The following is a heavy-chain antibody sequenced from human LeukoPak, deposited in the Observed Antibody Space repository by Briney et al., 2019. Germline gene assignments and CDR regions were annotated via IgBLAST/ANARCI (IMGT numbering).Heavy chain of an antibody. J-gene: IGHJ4*02. CDR3: ASQPYDILTGNNYSFGY. D-gene: IGHD3-9*01. CDR1: GGSFSGYY. CDR2: INHSGST. V-gene: IGHV4-34*01. Sequence: SETLSLTCAVYGGSFSGYYWSWIRQPPGKGLEWIGEINHSGSTNYNPSLKSRVTISVDTSKNQFSLKLSSVTAADTAVYYCASQPYDILTGNNYSFGYWGQGTLVTVSS.